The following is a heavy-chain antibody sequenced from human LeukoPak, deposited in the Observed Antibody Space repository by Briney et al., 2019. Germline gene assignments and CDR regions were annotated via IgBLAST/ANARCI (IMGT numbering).Heavy chain of an antibody. D-gene: IGHD6-6*01. V-gene: IGHV1-69*05. CDR3: ASSPRIVGRLDYYYYMDV. J-gene: IGHJ6*03. CDR1: GLTLSTYA. Sequence: ASVKVSFKASGLTLSTYAISWVRQAPGQGLEWMGGIIPMFGSAHYAQKFQDRVTITTDESTTIAYMELSSLRSEDTAVYYCASSPRIVGRLDYYYYMDVWGKGTTVTVSS. CDR2: IIPMFGSA.